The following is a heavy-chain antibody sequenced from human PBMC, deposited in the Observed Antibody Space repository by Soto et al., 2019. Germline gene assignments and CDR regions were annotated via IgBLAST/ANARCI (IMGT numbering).Heavy chain of an antibody. CDR3: APEPGIAAAGY. Sequence: EVQLVESGGGLVQPGRSLRLSCAASGFTFDDYAMHWVRQAPGKGLEWVSGISWNSGSIGYADSVKGRFTISRDNAKNSRYLQMNSLGAEDTALYYCAPEPGIAAAGYWGQGTLVTVSS. D-gene: IGHD6-13*01. J-gene: IGHJ4*02. V-gene: IGHV3-9*01. CDR2: ISWNSGSI. CDR1: GFTFDDYA.